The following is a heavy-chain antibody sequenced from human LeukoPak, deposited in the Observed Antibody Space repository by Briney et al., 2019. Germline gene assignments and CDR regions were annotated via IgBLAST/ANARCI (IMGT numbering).Heavy chain of an antibody. D-gene: IGHD2-15*01. J-gene: IGHJ4*02. CDR1: GFTFSSYS. CDR3: GSTVGYCSGGSCVFDY. Sequence: GGSLRLSCAASGFTFSSYSMNWVRQAPGKGLEWVSSISSSSSYIYYADSVKGRFTISRDNAKNSLYLQMNSLSAEDTAVYYCGSTVGYCSGGSCVFDYWGQGTLVTVSS. CDR2: ISSSSSYI. V-gene: IGHV3-21*01.